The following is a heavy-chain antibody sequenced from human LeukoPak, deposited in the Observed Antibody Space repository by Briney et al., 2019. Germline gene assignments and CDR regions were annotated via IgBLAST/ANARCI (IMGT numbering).Heavy chain of an antibody. J-gene: IGHJ4*02. CDR1: GFTFSSYA. V-gene: IGHV3-30*04. CDR2: MSYVGSNK. CDR3: AKDRSPGFDWLLFPGGFDY. Sequence: GGSLRLSCAASGFTFSSYAMHWVRQAPGKGLEWVAVMSYVGSNKYYADSVKGRFTISRDNSKNTLYLQMNSLRAEDTAVYYCAKDRSPGFDWLLFPGGFDYWGQGTLVTVSS. D-gene: IGHD3-9*01.